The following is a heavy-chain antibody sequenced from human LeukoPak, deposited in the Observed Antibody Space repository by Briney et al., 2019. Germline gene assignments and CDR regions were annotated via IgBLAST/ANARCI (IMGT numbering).Heavy chain of an antibody. V-gene: IGHV7-4-1*02. CDR3: ARVAEYSSGWYDPFDY. J-gene: IGHJ4*02. CDR1: GYSFTSYA. Sequence: ASVKVSCKASGYSFTSYAMNWVRQAPGQGLEWMGWINTNTGNPTYAQGFTGRCVFSLDTSVSTAYLQISSLKAEDTAVYSCARVAEYSSGWYDPFDYWGQGTLVTVSS. CDR2: INTNTGNP. D-gene: IGHD6-19*01.